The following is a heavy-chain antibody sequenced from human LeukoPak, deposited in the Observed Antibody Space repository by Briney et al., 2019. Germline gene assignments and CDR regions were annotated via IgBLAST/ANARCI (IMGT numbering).Heavy chain of an antibody. V-gene: IGHV4-61*02. Sequence: SETLSLTCTVSGGAISIGSYYWSCIRQPAGKGLEWIGRIYTGGSTNYNPSLKSPVTISVDTSKNQFSLKLSSVTAADTAVYYCARGGSIVGATIDYWGQGTLVTVSS. CDR3: ARGGSIVGATIDY. D-gene: IGHD1-26*01. CDR1: GGAISIGSYY. CDR2: IYTGGST. J-gene: IGHJ4*02.